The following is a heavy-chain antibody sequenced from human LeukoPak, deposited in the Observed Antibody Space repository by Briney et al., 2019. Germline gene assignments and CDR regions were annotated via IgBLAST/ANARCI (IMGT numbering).Heavy chain of an antibody. CDR3: ARHERYSSSWTGAFDI. Sequence: SETLSLTCTVSGGSISSSSYYWGWIRQPPGKGLEWIGSIYYSGSTYYNPSIKSRVTISVDTSKNQFSLKLSSVTAADTAVYYCARHERYSSSWTGAFDIWGQGTMVTVSS. D-gene: IGHD6-13*01. CDR1: GGSISSSSYY. V-gene: IGHV4-39*01. CDR2: IYYSGST. J-gene: IGHJ3*02.